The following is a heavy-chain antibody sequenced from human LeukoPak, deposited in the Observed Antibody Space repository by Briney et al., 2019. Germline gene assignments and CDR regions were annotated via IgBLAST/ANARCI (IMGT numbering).Heavy chain of an antibody. CDR2: IYHSGST. V-gene: IGHV4-38-2*02. Sequence: SETLSLTCTVSGYSISSGYYWGWIRQPPGKGLEWIGSIYHSGSTYYNPSLKSRVTISVDTSKNQFSLKLSSVTAADTAVYYCARDLAIYDFWSGLDYWGQGTLVTVSS. CDR3: ARDLAIYDFWSGLDY. J-gene: IGHJ4*02. D-gene: IGHD3-3*01. CDR1: GYSISSGYY.